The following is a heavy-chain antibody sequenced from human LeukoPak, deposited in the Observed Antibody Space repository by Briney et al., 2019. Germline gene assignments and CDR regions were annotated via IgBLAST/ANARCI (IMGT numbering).Heavy chain of an antibody. V-gene: IGHV3-30*03. CDR3: ARETATEYCSGGSCYFNLFDY. D-gene: IGHD2-15*01. Sequence: PGGSLRLSCVASGFTFGGFGMHWVRQPPGKGLEWVAGTSYDGGDKYYPDSVKGRFAISRDNSKNTLYLQMNSLRAEDTAVYYCARETATEYCSGGSCYFNLFDYWGQGTLVTVSS. J-gene: IGHJ4*02. CDR1: GFTFGGFG. CDR2: TSYDGGDK.